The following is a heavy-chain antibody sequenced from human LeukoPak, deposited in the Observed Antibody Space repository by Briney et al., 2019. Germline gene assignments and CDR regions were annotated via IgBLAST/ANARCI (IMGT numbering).Heavy chain of an antibody. D-gene: IGHD3-10*01. CDR3: AGGSGRTFDN. V-gene: IGHV2-5*02. CDR2: IYWDDDK. CDR1: GFSLSTSGVG. Sequence: KVSGPTLVNPTQTLTLTCTFSGFSLSTSGVGVGWIRQPPGKALEWLALIYWDDDKRYSPSLESRLTLTKDTSKNQVVLKMTNMDPVDTATYYCAGGSGRTFDNWGQGTLVTVSS. J-gene: IGHJ4*02.